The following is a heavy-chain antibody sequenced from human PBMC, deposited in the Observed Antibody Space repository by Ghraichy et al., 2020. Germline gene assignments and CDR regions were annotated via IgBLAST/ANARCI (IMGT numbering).Heavy chain of an antibody. CDR1: GYTFTNYD. J-gene: IGHJ6*02. D-gene: IGHD6-13*01. Sequence: ASVKVSCKASGYTFTNYDINWVRQATGQGLEWMGWMNPNSGNTGYAQKFQGRVTMTRNTSISTAYMDLSSLRSEDTAVYYCVKIAAAAPYYYYGMDVWGQGTTVTVSS. V-gene: IGHV1-8*02. CDR3: VKIAAAAPYYYYGMDV. CDR2: MNPNSGNT.